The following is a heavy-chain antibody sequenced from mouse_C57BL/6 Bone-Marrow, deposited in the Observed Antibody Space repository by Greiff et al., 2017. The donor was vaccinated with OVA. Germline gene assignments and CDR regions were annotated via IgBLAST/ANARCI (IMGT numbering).Heavy chain of an antibody. CDR1: GYSITSGYY. J-gene: IGHJ4*01. CDR3: AREPYYGSGAMDY. CDR2: ISYDGSN. D-gene: IGHD1-1*01. V-gene: IGHV3-6*01. Sequence: EVQLVESGPGLVKPSQSLSLTCSVTGYSITSGYYWNWIRQFPGNKLEWMGYISYDGSNNYNPSLKNRISITRDTSKNQFFLKLNSVTTEDTATYYCAREPYYGSGAMDYWGQGTSVTVSS.